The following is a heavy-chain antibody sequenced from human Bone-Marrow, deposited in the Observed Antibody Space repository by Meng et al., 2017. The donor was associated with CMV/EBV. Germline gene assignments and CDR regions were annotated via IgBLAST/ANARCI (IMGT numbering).Heavy chain of an antibody. D-gene: IGHD3-3*01. V-gene: IGHV3-7*01. CDR2: IKQDGSEK. Sequence: SWVRQAPGKGLEWVANIKQDGSEKYYVDSVKGRFTISRDNAKNSLYLQMNSLRAEDTAVYYCARSGVWYYDFWSGYWDGYSYAVFDYWGQGTLVTVSS. CDR3: ARSGVWYYDFWSGYWDGYSYAVFDY. J-gene: IGHJ4*02.